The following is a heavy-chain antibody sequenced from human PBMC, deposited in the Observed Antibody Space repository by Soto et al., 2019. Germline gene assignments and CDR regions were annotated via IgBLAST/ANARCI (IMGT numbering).Heavy chain of an antibody. CDR1: GFTFSTYW. J-gene: IGHJ4*02. CDR2: IKQDGSEY. D-gene: IGHD6-13*01. V-gene: IGHV3-7*01. CDR3: ARWAATAGSGELFDY. Sequence: ESGGGLVQPGGSLRLSCVASGFTFSTYWMSWVRQAPGKGLEWVANIKQDGSEYYYVDSVKGRFTISRDNAKNSLFLQMNSLRVEDTAVDYCARWAATAGSGELFDYWGQGTLVTVSS.